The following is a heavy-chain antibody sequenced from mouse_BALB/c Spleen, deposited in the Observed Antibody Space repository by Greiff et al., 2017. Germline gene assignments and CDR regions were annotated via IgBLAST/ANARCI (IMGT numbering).Heavy chain of an antibody. CDR1: GYTFTSYW. CDR3: ARGGGYGNQYAMDY. Sequence: QVQLQQPGAELVKPGASVKLSCKASGYTFTSYWMHWVKQRPGQGLEWIGEINPSNGRTNYNEKFKSKATLTVDKSSSTAYMQLSSLTSEDSAVYYGARGGGYGNQYAMDYWGQGTSVTVSS. V-gene: IGHV1S81*02. D-gene: IGHD2-1*01. J-gene: IGHJ4*01. CDR2: INPSNGRT.